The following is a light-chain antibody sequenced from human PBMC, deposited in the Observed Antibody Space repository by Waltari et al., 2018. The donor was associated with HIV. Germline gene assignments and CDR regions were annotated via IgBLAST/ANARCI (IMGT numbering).Light chain of an antibody. V-gene: IGLV1-47*01. Sequence: QSVLTPPPSASGPPGQTVTLSCSGSNSNIGSNHVYWYQQLPGTAPKLLMYMNNQRPSGVPDRFSGSKSGTSASLAISGLRSDDEADYYCAAWDASLSAWVFGGGTKLTVL. CDR2: MNN. CDR1: NSNIGSNH. CDR3: AAWDASLSAWV. J-gene: IGLJ3*02.